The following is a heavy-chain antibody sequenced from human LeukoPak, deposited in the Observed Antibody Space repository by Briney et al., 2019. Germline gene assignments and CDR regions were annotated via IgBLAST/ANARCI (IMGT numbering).Heavy chain of an antibody. CDR2: IIPIFGTA. CDR1: GGTLRSYA. V-gene: IGHV1-69*13. Sequence: GAAVKVPCKACGGTLRSYAISWVRLAPGPGLEWMGGIIPIFGTANYAQKFQGRVTITADESTSTAYMELSSLRSEDTAVYYCARYGDTAMIFDYWGQGTLVTVSS. D-gene: IGHD5-18*01. CDR3: ARYGDTAMIFDY. J-gene: IGHJ4*02.